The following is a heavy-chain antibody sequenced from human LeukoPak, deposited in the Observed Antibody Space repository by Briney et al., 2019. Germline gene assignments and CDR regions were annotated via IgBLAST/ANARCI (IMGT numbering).Heavy chain of an antibody. CDR3: AKDGTAMVPYYFDY. CDR2: ISGSGGST. CDR1: AFSFSSYA. Sequence: GGSLRLSCAASAFSFSSYAMSWVRQAPGKGLEWVSAISGSGGSTYYADSVKGRFTISRDNSKNTLYLQMNSLRAEDTAVYYCAKDGTAMVPYYFDYWGQGTLVTVSS. D-gene: IGHD5-18*01. J-gene: IGHJ4*02. V-gene: IGHV3-23*01.